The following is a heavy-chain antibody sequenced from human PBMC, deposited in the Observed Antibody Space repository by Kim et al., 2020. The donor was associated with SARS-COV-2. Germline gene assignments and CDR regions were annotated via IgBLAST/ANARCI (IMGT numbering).Heavy chain of an antibody. J-gene: IGHJ6*02. V-gene: IGHV7-4-1*02. CDR2: INTNTGNP. Sequence: ASVKVSCKASGATFPSYAMNWVRQAPGQGLEWMGWINTNTGNPTYAQGFTGRFVFSLDTSVSTAYLQISSLKAEDTAVYYCARGDLWFGERYYYYGMDVWGQGTTVTVSS. D-gene: IGHD3-10*01. CDR1: GATFPSYA. CDR3: ARGDLWFGERYYYYGMDV.